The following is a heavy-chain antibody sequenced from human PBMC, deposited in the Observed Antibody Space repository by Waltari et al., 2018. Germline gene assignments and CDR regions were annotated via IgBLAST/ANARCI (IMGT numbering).Heavy chain of an antibody. J-gene: IGHJ6*02. D-gene: IGHD4-4*01. CDR1: GYSFTSYW. CDR2: IYPGDSDT. V-gene: IGHV5-51*01. Sequence: EVQLVQSGAEVKKPGESLKISCKGSGYSFTSYWIGWVRQMPGKGLEWMGIIYPGDSDTRYSPSFQGQVTISADKSISTAYLQWSSLKASDTAMYYCARHMRTTVNSYYYGMDVWGQGTTVTVSS. CDR3: ARHMRTTVNSYYYGMDV.